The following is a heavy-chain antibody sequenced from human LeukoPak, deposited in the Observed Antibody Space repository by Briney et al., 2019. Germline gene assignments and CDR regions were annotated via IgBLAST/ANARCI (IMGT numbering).Heavy chain of an antibody. CDR3: ARGHRRLIAAAGTSFGD. CDR2: INHSGST. CDR1: GGSFSGYY. Sequence: SETLSLTCAVYGGSFSGYYWSWIRQPPGKGLEWIGEINHSGSTNYNPSLKSQVTISVDTSKNQFSLKLSSVTAADTAVYYCARGHRRLIAAAGTSFGDWGQGTLVTVSS. J-gene: IGHJ4*02. D-gene: IGHD6-13*01. V-gene: IGHV4-34*01.